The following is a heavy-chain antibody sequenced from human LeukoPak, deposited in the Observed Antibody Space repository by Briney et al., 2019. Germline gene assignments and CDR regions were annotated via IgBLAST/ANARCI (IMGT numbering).Heavy chain of an antibody. CDR3: ARSLSHYNYYYMDV. CDR2: IYYSGNT. Sequence: SETLSLTCTVSGGSISSYYWSWIRQPPGKGLEWIGFIYYSGNTNYNPSLKSRVTISVDTSKNQFSLKLSSVTAADTAVYYCARSLSHYNYYYMDVWGKGTTVTVSS. V-gene: IGHV4-59*01. CDR1: GGSISSYY. J-gene: IGHJ6*03.